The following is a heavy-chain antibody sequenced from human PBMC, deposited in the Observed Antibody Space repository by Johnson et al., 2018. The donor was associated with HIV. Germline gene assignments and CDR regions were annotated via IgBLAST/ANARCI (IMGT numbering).Heavy chain of an antibody. D-gene: IGHD6-19*01. Sequence: VQLVESGGGVVRPGGSLRLSCAASGFTVSGNYMNWVRQAPGKGLEWVSVIYSDGSTYYADSVQGRFTLSRDNSQNTLYLQMNSLRPDDSAVYYCARDRWLGDAFDIWGQGTMVTVSS. CDR3: ARDRWLGDAFDI. J-gene: IGHJ3*02. CDR1: GFTVSGNY. V-gene: IGHV3-66*01. CDR2: IYSDGST.